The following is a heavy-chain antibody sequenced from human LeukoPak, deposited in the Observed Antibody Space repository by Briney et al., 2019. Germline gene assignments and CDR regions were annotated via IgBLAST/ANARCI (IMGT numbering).Heavy chain of an antibody. Sequence: NPSETLSLTCAVYGGSFSGYYWSWIRQPPGKGLEWIGEINHSGSTNYNPSLKSRVTISVDTSKNQFSLKLSSVTAADTAVYYCARRRYDASGYYPSRGRYFDYWGQGTLVTVSS. V-gene: IGHV4-34*01. CDR1: GGSFSGYY. CDR3: ARRRYDASGYYPSRGRYFDY. D-gene: IGHD3-22*01. CDR2: INHSGST. J-gene: IGHJ4*02.